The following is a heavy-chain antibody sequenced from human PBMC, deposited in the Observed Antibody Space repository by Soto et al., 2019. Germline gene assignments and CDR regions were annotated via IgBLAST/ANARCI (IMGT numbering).Heavy chain of an antibody. D-gene: IGHD2-2*01. CDR2: ISSDGTNT. Sequence: XVSLRLSCVGSGFTFGAVAMDWVRQAPGKGLEWVALISSDGTNTYYADSVKGRFTISRDNSKNTLYLQMNSLRGEDTAVYYCAKQIVAVIRNASHTDYFYGVDVWGQGTTVTVSS. CDR1: GFTFGAVA. V-gene: IGHV3-30*04. CDR3: AKQIVAVIRNASHTDYFYGVDV. J-gene: IGHJ6*02.